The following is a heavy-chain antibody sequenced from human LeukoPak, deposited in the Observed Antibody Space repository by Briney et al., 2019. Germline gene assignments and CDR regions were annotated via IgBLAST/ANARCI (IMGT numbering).Heavy chain of an antibody. J-gene: IGHJ5*02. CDR1: GYTFTGYY. CDR2: INPNSGGT. CDR3: AREVENVDIVATISGDNWFDP. Sequence: ASVKVSCKASGYTFTGYYMHWVRQAPGQGLEWMGWINPNSGGTNYAQKFQGRVTMTRDTSISTAYMELSRLRSDDTAVYYCAREVENVDIVATISGDNWFDPWGQGTLVTVSS. D-gene: IGHD5-12*01. V-gene: IGHV1-2*02.